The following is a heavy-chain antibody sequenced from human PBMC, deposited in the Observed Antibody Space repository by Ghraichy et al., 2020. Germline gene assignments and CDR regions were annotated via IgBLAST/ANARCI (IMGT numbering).Heavy chain of an antibody. Sequence: GGSLRLSCAVSGFNFNTYYMTWVRQAPGKGLEWVANIKQDGSEKYYVDSVNGRFTISRDNAKDSVYLQMNSLIADDTAEYYCGWGGYIYGSNPIDYWGQGSQVIVAS. D-gene: IGHD5-18*01. J-gene: IGHJ4*02. CDR3: GWGGYIYGSNPIDY. CDR2: IKQDGSEK. CDR1: GFNFNTYY. V-gene: IGHV3-7*04.